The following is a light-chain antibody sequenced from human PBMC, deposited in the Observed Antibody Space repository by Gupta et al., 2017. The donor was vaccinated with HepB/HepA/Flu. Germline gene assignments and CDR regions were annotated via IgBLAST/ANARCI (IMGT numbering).Light chain of an antibody. CDR3: SSYSISSTLWV. J-gene: IGLJ3*02. V-gene: IGLV2-14*01. Sequence: QSALTQPASVSGSPGQSITISCTGSSSDIGAFNYVAWYQQHPGKAPKLMIYDVTKRPSGVSNRFSGSKSGNTASLTISGLQAEDEADYYCSSYSISSTLWVFGGGTKLTVL. CDR2: DVT. CDR1: SSDIGAFNY.